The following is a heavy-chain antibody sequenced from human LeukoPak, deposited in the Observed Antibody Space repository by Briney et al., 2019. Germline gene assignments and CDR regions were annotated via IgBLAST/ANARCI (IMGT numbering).Heavy chain of an antibody. Sequence: GSLRLSCAASGFTFSSYWMSWVRQAPGKGLEWIGEINHSGSTNYNPSLKSRVTISVDTSKNQFSLKLSSVTAADTAVYYCARFRRIAARGEEYYFDYWGQGTLVTVSS. J-gene: IGHJ4*02. CDR3: ARFRRIAARGEEYYFDY. CDR1: GFTFSSYW. V-gene: IGHV4-34*01. D-gene: IGHD6-6*01. CDR2: INHSGST.